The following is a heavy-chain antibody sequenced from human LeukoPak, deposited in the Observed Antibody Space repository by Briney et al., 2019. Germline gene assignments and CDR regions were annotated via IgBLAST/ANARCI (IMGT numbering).Heavy chain of an antibody. D-gene: IGHD5-18*01. CDR1: GYTFPSYG. V-gene: IGHV1-18*01. Sequence: ASVKVSCKASGYTFPSYGISWVRQAPGHALEGMGWISAYNGNTNYAQKLQGRVTMTTDTSTSTAYMELRSLRSDDTAVYYCARDASYGFDYFDYWGQGTLVTASS. CDR2: ISAYNGNT. J-gene: IGHJ4*02. CDR3: ARDASYGFDYFDY.